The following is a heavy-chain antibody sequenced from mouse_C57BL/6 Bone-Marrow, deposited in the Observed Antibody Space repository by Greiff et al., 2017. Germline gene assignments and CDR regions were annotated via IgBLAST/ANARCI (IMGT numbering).Heavy chain of an antibody. D-gene: IGHD1-1*01. J-gene: IGHJ3*01. V-gene: IGHV10-1*01. CDR2: ISSKSNNNAT. CDR1: GFSFNTYA. Sequence: GGGLVQPKGSLKLSCAASGFSFNTYAMNWVRQAPGKGLEGVAQISSKSNNNATYYADLVKDRFTISIDDSESMLYLQMNKLKTEDTAKYYCVGGGSSYWFAYWGQGTLVTVSA. CDR3: VGGGSSYWFAY.